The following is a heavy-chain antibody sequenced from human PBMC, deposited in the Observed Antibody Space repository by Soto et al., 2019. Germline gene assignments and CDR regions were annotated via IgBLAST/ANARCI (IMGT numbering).Heavy chain of an antibody. CDR2: ISGSGVST. V-gene: IGHV3-23*01. CDR1: AFTFSSYA. Sequence: EVQLMESGGDLVQPGGSLRLSCAASAFTFSSYAMSWVRQAPGKGLEWVSAISGSGVSTYYADSVKGRFTISRDNPKNTLYLQMNSLGAEDTAVYYCAKDRYSSTSYVMEGWFDPWGPGTLVTVSS. D-gene: IGHD3-16*01. CDR3: AKDRYSSTSYVMEGWFDP. J-gene: IGHJ5*02.